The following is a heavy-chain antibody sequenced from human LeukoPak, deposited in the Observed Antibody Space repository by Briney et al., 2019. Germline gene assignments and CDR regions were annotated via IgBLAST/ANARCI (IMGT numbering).Heavy chain of an antibody. CDR2: IIPIFGTA. D-gene: IGHD5-18*01. CDR3: ARANTAMVTAPFDY. J-gene: IGHJ4*02. V-gene: IGHV1-69*06. Sequence: SVKVSCKASGYTLTSYGISWVRQAPGQGLEWMGGIIPIFGTANYAQKFQGRVTITADKSTSTAYMELSSLRIEDTAVYYCARANTAMVTAPFDYWGQGTLVTVSS. CDR1: GYTLTSYG.